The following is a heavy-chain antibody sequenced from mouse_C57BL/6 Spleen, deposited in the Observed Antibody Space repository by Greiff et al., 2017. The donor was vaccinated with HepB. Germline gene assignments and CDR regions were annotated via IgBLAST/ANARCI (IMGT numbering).Heavy chain of an antibody. D-gene: IGHD2-5*01. CDR2: ISYDGSN. CDR1: GYSITSGYY. J-gene: IGHJ3*01. Sequence: ESGPGLVKPSQSLSLTCSVTGYSITSGYYWNWIRQFPGNQLEWMGDISYDGSNNYNPSLKNRISITRDTSKNPFFLKLISVTTEDTATSYCARASYYSNWGWFAYWGQGTLVTVSA. V-gene: IGHV3-6*01. CDR3: ARASYYSNWGWFAY.